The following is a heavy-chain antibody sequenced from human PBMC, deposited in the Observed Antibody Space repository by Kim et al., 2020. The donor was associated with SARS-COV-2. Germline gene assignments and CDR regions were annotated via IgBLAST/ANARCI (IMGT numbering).Heavy chain of an antibody. CDR3: ARDRAIFGWSDFDY. V-gene: IGHV1-2*02. CDR2: INPNSGGT. CDR1: GYTFTGYY. D-gene: IGHD3-3*01. Sequence: ASVKVSCKASGYTFTGYYMHWVRQAPGQGLEWMGWINPNSGGTNYAQKFQGRVTMTRDTSISTAYMELSRLRSDDTAVYYCARDRAIFGWSDFDYWGQGTLVTVSS. J-gene: IGHJ4*02.